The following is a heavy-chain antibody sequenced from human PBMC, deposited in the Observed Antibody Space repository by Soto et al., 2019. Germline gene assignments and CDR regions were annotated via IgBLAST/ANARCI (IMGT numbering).Heavy chain of an antibody. CDR2: IIPIFGTA. V-gene: IGHV1-69*13. Sequence: EASVKVSCKASGGTFSTYAISWVRQAPGQGLEWMGGIIPIFGTANYAQKFQGRVTITADGSTSTAYMEVSSLRSEDTAVYYCASTDPYYYDTDCGACPTGIWGQGTMVTVSS. CDR1: GGTFSTYA. J-gene: IGHJ3*02. CDR3: ASTDPYYYDTDCGACPTGI. D-gene: IGHD3-22*01.